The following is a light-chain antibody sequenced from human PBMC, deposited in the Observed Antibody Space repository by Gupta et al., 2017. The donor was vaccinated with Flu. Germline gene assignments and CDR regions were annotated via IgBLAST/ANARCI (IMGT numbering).Light chain of an antibody. CDR1: SSDVGGYNN. V-gene: IGLV2-14*01. J-gene: IGLJ1*01. CDR3: SSYTSSNTLYV. CDR2: EVN. Sequence: QSALTQSASVSGSPGQSINISCTGTSSDVGGYNNVSWYQQHPGKAPKLMIYEVNNRPSGVSSRFSGSKSDNTASLTISGLQAEDEADYYCSSYTSSNTLYVFGTGTKVTVL.